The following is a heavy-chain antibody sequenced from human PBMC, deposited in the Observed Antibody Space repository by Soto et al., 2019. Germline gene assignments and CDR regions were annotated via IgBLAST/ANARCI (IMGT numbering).Heavy chain of an antibody. D-gene: IGHD3-10*01. Sequence: EVQLEESGGGLVQPGGSLRLSCAASGFTFGSYWMSWVRQAPGKGLEWLATIKWDASEKKYVDSVKGRFTMSRDNAKNTLYLQMDSLRAEDTAVYCCGRGSGYGLWTSVDHYLYYWGHGTLVTGSS. CDR3: GRGSGYGLWTSVDHYLYY. V-gene: IGHV3-7*01. CDR2: IKWDASEK. J-gene: IGHJ4*01. CDR1: GFTFGSYW.